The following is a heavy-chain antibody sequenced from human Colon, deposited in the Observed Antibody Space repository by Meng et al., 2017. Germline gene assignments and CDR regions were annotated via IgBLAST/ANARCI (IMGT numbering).Heavy chain of an antibody. J-gene: IGHJ4*02. CDR2: INHSGST. D-gene: IGHD3-16*01. V-gene: IGHV4-34*01. CDR3: ARGIPFEGPYYGY. Sequence: QLKRWGAGLLKPSETLSLTCAVYGGSFSGYYWSWIRQPPGKGLEWIGEINHSGSTNYNPSLKSRVTISVDTSKNQFSLKLSSVTAADTAVYYCARGIPFEGPYYGYWGQGTLVTVSS. CDR1: GGSFSGYY.